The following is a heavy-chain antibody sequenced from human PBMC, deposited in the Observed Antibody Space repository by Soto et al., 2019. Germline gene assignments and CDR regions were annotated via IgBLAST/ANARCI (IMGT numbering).Heavy chain of an antibody. J-gene: IGHJ3*02. CDR2: IIPIFGTA. D-gene: IGHD2-8*01. Sequence: QVQLVQSGAEVKKPGSSVKVSCKASGGTFSSYAISWVRQAPGQGLEWMGGIIPIFGTANYAQKFQGRVTITADESTSTAYMELSSLRSEDTAVYYCARAGGRYCTNGVCYRDAFDIWGQGTMVTVSS. CDR1: GGTFSSYA. CDR3: ARAGGRYCTNGVCYRDAFDI. V-gene: IGHV1-69*12.